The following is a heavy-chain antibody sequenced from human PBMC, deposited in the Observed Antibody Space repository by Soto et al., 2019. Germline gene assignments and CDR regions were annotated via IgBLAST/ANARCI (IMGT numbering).Heavy chain of an antibody. J-gene: IGHJ4*02. D-gene: IGHD3-16*02. V-gene: IGHV1-18*01. CDR3: ARDPSNPSGDKLYSDC. Sequence: QIHLVQSGAEVKKPGASVRVSCKTSGYSYRIYAITWVRQAPGHGLEWMGWISTYNHDTRYAQRFQGRLSMATDTSPSTAYMERRRLTSARTAGYYCARDPSNPSGDKLYSDCSGQGTPVTVYS. CDR1: GYSYRIYA. CDR2: ISTYNHDT.